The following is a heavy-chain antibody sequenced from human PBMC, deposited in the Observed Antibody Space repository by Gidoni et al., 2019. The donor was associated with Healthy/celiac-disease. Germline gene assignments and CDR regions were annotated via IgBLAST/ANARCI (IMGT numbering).Heavy chain of an antibody. Sequence: EVQLVESGGGLVKPGGSLRLSCAASVFPFSSYSMNWVRQAPGKGLEWVSSTRSSSSYITYADSVKGRFTISRDNDKNSLYLQMNSLRAEDTAVYDCARAYYYDSSGPFDPWGQGTLVTVSS. CDR2: TRSSSSYI. CDR3: ARAYYYDSSGPFDP. V-gene: IGHV3-21*01. J-gene: IGHJ5*02. CDR1: VFPFSSYS. D-gene: IGHD3-22*01.